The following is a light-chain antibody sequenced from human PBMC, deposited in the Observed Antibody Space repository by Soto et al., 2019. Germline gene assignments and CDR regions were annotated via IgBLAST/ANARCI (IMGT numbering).Light chain of an antibody. CDR2: LGS. Sequence: DIVMNQSALSIPVTPGEPASISCRSSQSLLHGSGYNCLDWHLQTPGQSPQPLIYLGSNRSSGVPDRFSGSGSGTDFTLKISRVEAEDVWVYDCMQALQTHPWTFGQGTKVDIK. V-gene: IGKV2-28*01. J-gene: IGKJ1*01. CDR1: QSLLHGSGYNC. CDR3: MQALQTHPWT.